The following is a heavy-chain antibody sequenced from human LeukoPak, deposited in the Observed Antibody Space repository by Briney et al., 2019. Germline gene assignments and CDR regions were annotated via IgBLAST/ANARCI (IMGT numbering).Heavy chain of an antibody. CDR2: VCYNGTT. CDR1: GDSISSYF. D-gene: IGHD3-16*01. J-gene: IGHJ4*02. V-gene: IGHV4-59*01. Sequence: PSETLSLTCSVSGDSISSYFWAWIRQPPGKGLEWIGYVCYNGTTNYNPSLRNRVAISIDTSKNQFSLKLNSATAADTAVYYCATSGGFNSPRHYWGQGTPVTVSS. CDR3: ATSGGFNSPRHY.